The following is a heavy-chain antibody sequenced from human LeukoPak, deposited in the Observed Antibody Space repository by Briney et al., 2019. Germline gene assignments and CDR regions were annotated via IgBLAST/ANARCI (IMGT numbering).Heavy chain of an antibody. CDR1: GFTFSNSA. CDR2: LSGSGITT. V-gene: IGHV3-23*01. Sequence: GGSLRLSCAASGFTFSNSAMSWVRLAPGKGLEWVSTLSGSGITTYYAGSVKGRFTISRDNSKNTLYLQMNSLRAEDTAVYYCAKGIYSSGWSYFDYWGHGTLVTVSS. J-gene: IGHJ4*01. D-gene: IGHD6-19*01. CDR3: AKGIYSSGWSYFDY.